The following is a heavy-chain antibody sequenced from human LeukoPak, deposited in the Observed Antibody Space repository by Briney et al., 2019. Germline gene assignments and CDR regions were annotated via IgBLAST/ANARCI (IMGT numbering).Heavy chain of an antibody. CDR3: AIGQSGYSDAFDI. D-gene: IGHD3-22*01. V-gene: IGHV3-53*04. CDR2: IYSGGST. CDR1: GFTVSSNY. Sequence: GGSLRLSCAASGFTVSSNYMSWVRQAPGKGLEWVSVIYSGGSTYYADSVKGRFTISRHNSKNTLYLQMNSLRAEDTAVYYCAIGQSGYSDAFDIWGQGTMVTVSS. J-gene: IGHJ3*02.